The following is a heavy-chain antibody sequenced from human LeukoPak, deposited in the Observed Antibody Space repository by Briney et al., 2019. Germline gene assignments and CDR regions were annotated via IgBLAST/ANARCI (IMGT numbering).Heavy chain of an antibody. CDR1: GFTFSSYA. CDR2: ISGSGGST. J-gene: IGHJ4*02. CDR3: ARASVSGYNPSPFDY. Sequence: RAGGSLRLSCAASGFTFSSYAMSWVRQAPGKGLEWVSAISGSGGSTYYADSVKGRFTISRDNSKNTLYLQMNSLRAEDTAVYYCARASVSGYNPSPFDYWGQGALVTVSS. V-gene: IGHV3-23*01. D-gene: IGHD3-22*01.